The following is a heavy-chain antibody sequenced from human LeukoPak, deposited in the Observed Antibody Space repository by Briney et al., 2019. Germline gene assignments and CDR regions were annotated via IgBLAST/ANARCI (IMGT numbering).Heavy chain of an antibody. D-gene: IGHD4-17*01. CDR1: GGTFSSYA. J-gene: IGHJ5*02. CDR3: ARDYGDYGGNWFDP. V-gene: IGHV1-69*06. CDR2: IIPIFGTA. Sequence: ASVKVSCKASGGTFSSYAISWVRQAPGQGLEWMGGIIPIFGTANYAQKFQGRVTITADKSTSTAYMELSSLRSEDTAVYYCARDYGDYGGNWFDPWGQGTLVTVSS.